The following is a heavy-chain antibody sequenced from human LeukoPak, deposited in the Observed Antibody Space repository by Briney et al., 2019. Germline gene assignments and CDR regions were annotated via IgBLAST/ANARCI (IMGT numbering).Heavy chain of an antibody. CDR1: GYTFTSYD. D-gene: IGHD3-9*01. V-gene: IGHV1-8*01. J-gene: IGHJ4*02. Sequence: ASVKVSCKASGYTFTSYDINWVRQATGQGLEWMGWMNPNSGNTGYAQKFQGRVTMTRNTPISTAYMELSSLRSEDTAVYYCARQQILTGSWPSFKDYWGQGTLVTVSS. CDR3: ARQQILTGSWPSFKDY. CDR2: MNPNSGNT.